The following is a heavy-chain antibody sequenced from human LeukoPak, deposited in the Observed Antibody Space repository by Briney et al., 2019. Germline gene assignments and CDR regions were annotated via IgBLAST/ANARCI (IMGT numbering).Heavy chain of an antibody. CDR3: AREGSVRGYFQH. Sequence: SQTLSLTCDISGDSVSSNSAAWNCIMQSPSRGLEWRGRTYYRSKWYNDYAVSVKSRITINPNTSTNQFSLQLNSVTPEDTAVYYCAREGSVRGYFQHWGQGTLVTVSS. D-gene: IGHD1-26*01. CDR2: TYYRSKWYN. V-gene: IGHV6-1*01. J-gene: IGHJ1*01. CDR1: GDSVSSNSAA.